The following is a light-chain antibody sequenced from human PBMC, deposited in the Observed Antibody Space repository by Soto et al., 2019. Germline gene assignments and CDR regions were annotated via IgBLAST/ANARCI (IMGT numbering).Light chain of an antibody. Sequence: DIQMTQSPSTLSASVGDRVTITCRASQSISSWLAWYQQKPGKAPKLLIYTSSSLESGVPSRFSGSGSGTELILISSLLPADHFPTYCCQKYNSSYTFGQGTKLEIK. CDR1: QSISSW. J-gene: IGKJ2*01. CDR3: QKYNSSYT. V-gene: IGKV1-5*03. CDR2: TSS.